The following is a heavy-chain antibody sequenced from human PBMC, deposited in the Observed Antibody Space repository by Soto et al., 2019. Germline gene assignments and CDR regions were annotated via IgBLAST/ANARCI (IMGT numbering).Heavy chain of an antibody. D-gene: IGHD3-9*01. CDR2: IIPIFGTA. Sequence: QVQLVQSGAEVKKPGSSVKVSCKASGGTFSSYAISWVRQAPGQGLEWMGGIIPIFGTAHYAQQFQGRVKITEDESTSTAYMEMSSLRAEDTAVYYCAARLTGYYTAPMDVWGQGTTVTVSS. CDR3: AARLTGYYTAPMDV. CDR1: GGTFSSYA. J-gene: IGHJ6*02. V-gene: IGHV1-69*12.